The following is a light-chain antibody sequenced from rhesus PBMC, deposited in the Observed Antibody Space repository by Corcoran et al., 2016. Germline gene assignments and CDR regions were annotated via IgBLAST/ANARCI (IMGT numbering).Light chain of an antibody. CDR1: QGISNA. V-gene: IGKV1-33*02. Sequence: DIQMSQSPSSLSASVGDKVTITCRASQGISNALAWYQQKPGKAPNPLVLAASSLESGVPSRFSGRLSGTDFTLTISSLQPEYFATYYCPQGYSTPLTFGGGTKVELK. CDR3: PQGYSTPLT. J-gene: IGKJ4*01. CDR2: AAS.